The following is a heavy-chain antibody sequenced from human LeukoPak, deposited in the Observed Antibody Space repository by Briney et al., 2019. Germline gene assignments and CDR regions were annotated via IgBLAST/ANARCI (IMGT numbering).Heavy chain of an antibody. CDR2: ISYDGSNK. V-gene: IGHV3-30-3*01. J-gene: IGHJ4*02. CDR3: AKGAGYCSSTSCYKGPIGY. Sequence: GGSLRLSCAASGFTFSSYAMHWVRQAPGKGLEWVAVISYDGSNKYYADSVKGRFTISRDNSKNTLYLQMNSLRAEDTAVYYCAKGAGYCSSTSCYKGPIGYWGQGTLVTVSS. D-gene: IGHD2-2*02. CDR1: GFTFSSYA.